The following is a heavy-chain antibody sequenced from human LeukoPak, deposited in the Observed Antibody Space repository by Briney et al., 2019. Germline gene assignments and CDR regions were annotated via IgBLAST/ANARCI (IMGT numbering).Heavy chain of an antibody. V-gene: IGHV1-69*04. Sequence: ASVKVSCKASGGTFSSYAISWVRQAPGQGLEWMGRTIPILGIANYAQKFQGRVTITADKSTSTAYMELSSLRSEDTAVYYCARDYDILTGYYIDIDYYYGMDVWGQGTTVTVSS. CDR3: ARDYDILTGYYIDIDYYYGMDV. D-gene: IGHD3-9*01. CDR2: TIPILGIA. CDR1: GGTFSSYA. J-gene: IGHJ6*02.